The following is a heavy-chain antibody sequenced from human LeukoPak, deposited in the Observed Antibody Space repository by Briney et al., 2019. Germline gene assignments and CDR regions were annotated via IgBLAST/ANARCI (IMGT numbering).Heavy chain of an antibody. Sequence: SQTLSLTCAISGHSVSSNSAVWNWIRQSPSRGLEWLGRTYYRSKWYNEYAASVTGRITIDPDTSKNHFSLQLNSLTPEDTAVYYCARGGAAAGFDYWGQGTLVTVSS. CDR2: TYYRSKWYN. D-gene: IGHD6-13*01. J-gene: IGHJ4*02. CDR3: ARGGAAAGFDY. V-gene: IGHV6-1*01. CDR1: GHSVSSNSAV.